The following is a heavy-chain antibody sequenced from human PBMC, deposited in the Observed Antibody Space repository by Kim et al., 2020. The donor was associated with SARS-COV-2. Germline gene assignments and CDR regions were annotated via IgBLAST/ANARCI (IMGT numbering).Heavy chain of an antibody. CDR2: IYSGGST. CDR3: ARGGSVTLPAWFGEPSFDY. V-gene: IGHV3-53*04. Sequence: GGSLRLSCAASGFTVSSNYMSWVRQAPGKGLEWVSVIYSGGSTYYADSVKGRFTISRHNSKNTLYLQMNSLRAEDTAVYYCARGGSVTLPAWFGEPSFDYWGQGTLVTVSS. J-gene: IGHJ4*02. D-gene: IGHD3-10*01. CDR1: GFTVSSNY.